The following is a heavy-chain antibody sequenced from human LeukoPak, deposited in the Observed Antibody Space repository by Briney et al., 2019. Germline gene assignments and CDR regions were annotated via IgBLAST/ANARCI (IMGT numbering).Heavy chain of an antibody. Sequence: GGSLRLSCAASGFTFDDYAMHWVRQAPGKGLEWVSGISWNSGSIGYADSVKGRFTISRDNAKNSLYLQMNSLRAEDMALYYCAKGLRTYYDFWSGYPDAFDIWGQGTMVTVSS. CDR1: GFTFDDYA. V-gene: IGHV3-9*03. J-gene: IGHJ3*02. CDR3: AKGLRTYYDFWSGYPDAFDI. CDR2: ISWNSGSI. D-gene: IGHD3-3*01.